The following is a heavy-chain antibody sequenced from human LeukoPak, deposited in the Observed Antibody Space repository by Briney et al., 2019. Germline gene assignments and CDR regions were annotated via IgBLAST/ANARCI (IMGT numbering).Heavy chain of an antibody. CDR1: GFTFSSYA. Sequence: GGSLRLSCAASGFTFSSYAMSWVRQAPGKGLEWVSAISGSGGSTYYADSVKGRFTISRDNSKNTLYLQMNSLRAEDTAVYYCAKAYDGSGYYYLGGDYWGQGTLVTVSS. CDR3: AKAYDGSGYYYLGGDY. V-gene: IGHV3-23*01. J-gene: IGHJ4*02. D-gene: IGHD3-22*01. CDR2: ISGSGGST.